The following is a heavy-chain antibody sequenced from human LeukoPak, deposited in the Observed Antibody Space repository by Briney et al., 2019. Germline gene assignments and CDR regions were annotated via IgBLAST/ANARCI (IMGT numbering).Heavy chain of an antibody. CDR3: ARGNPPITMVVVEVGPFDY. Sequence: PSETLSLTCTVSGGSISTYYWSWIRQPPGKGLEWIGYIYDSGSTNYNPSLKSRVTISADTSKNQFSLRLSSVTATDTAVYYCARGNPPITMVVVEVGPFDYWGQGTLVTVSS. V-gene: IGHV4-59*01. J-gene: IGHJ4*02. D-gene: IGHD3-22*01. CDR1: GGSISTYY. CDR2: IYDSGST.